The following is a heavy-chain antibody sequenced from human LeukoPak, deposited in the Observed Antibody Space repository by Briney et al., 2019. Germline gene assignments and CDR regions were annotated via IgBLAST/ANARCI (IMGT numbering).Heavy chain of an antibody. D-gene: IGHD5-18*01. Sequence: PGGSLRLSCAASGFTFSTYGMHWVRQAPGKGLEWVAVISYDGSNKYYADSVKGRFTISRDNSKNTLYLQMNSLRAEDTAVYYCARTRGIQLWFGYYGMDVWGQGTTVTVSS. V-gene: IGHV3-30*03. CDR2: ISYDGSNK. J-gene: IGHJ6*02. CDR1: GFTFSTYG. CDR3: ARTRGIQLWFGYYGMDV.